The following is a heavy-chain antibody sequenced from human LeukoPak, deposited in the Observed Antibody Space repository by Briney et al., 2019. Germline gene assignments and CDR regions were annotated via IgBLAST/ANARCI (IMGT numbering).Heavy chain of an antibody. J-gene: IGHJ4*02. CDR1: GFTFSIYA. CDR2: ITSSGETT. Sequence: TGGSLRLSCAASGFTFSIYAKSWVRQAPGKGREWVSSITSSGETTNYAGSVKGQFTISRDNSKNTVYLQMNSLRAEDTAVYYCARDRPNYYGANGHYYRRDGDYWGQGTLVTVSS. CDR3: ARDRPNYYGANGHYYRRDGDY. V-gene: IGHV3-23*01. D-gene: IGHD3-22*01.